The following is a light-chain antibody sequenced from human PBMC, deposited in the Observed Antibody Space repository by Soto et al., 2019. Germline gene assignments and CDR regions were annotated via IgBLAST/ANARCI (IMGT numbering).Light chain of an antibody. CDR1: SSDVGGYNY. V-gene: IGLV2-14*01. CDR2: DVS. Sequence: QSALTQPASVSGSPGQSITISCTGTSSDVGGYNYVSWYQQHPGKAPKLMIYDVSYRPSGVSDRFSGSKSGNTASLTISGLQSEDEADYYCDSYTRCSSYVFGTGTKVTDL. CDR3: DSYTRCSSYV. J-gene: IGLJ1*01.